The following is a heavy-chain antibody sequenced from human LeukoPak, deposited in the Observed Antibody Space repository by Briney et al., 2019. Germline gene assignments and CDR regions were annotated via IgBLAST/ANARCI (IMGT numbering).Heavy chain of an antibody. CDR2: IMPLFGTA. CDR3: AREGFIVVVPAAMINWFDP. V-gene: IGHV1-69*06. D-gene: IGHD2-2*01. CDR1: GGTFNNSA. J-gene: IGHJ5*02. Sequence: ASVKVSCKTSGGTFNNSAISWVRQAPGQGLEWLGGIMPLFGTANYAQKFQGRVTITADKSTSTAYMELSSLRSEDTAVYYCAREGFIVVVPAAMINWFDPWGQGTLVTVSS.